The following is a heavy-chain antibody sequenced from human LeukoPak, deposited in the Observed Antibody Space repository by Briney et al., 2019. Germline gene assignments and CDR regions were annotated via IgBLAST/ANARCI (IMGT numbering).Heavy chain of an antibody. V-gene: IGHV3-48*02. CDR2: ISGGGSPL. CDR3: ARDKDWGFDY. D-gene: IGHD7-27*01. Sequence: GGSLRLSCAASGFTFNTYSMNWVRQAPGKGLEWISYISGGGSPLFYADSVKGRFTLSRDNAKNSLYLQMNSLRDEDTAIYYCARDKDWGFDYWGQGALVTVSS. CDR1: GFTFNTYS. J-gene: IGHJ4*02.